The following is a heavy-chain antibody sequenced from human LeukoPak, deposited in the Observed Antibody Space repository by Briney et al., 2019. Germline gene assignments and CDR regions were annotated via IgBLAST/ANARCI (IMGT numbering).Heavy chain of an antibody. CDR3: AKGYYYDSSGYYYLPDYFDY. J-gene: IGHJ4*02. V-gene: IGHV3-23*01. CDR2: ISGSGGST. Sequence: GGSLRLSCAASGFTFSSYAMGWVRQAPGKGLEWVSAISGSGGSTYYADSVKGRFTISRDNSKNTLYLQMNSLRAEDTAVYYCAKGYYYDSSGYYYLPDYFDYWGQGTLVTVSS. CDR1: GFTFSSYA. D-gene: IGHD3-22*01.